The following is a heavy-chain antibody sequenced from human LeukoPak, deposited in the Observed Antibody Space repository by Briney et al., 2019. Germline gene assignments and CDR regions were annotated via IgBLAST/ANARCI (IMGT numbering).Heavy chain of an antibody. D-gene: IGHD5-12*01. CDR2: ISSGAHTI. Sequence: GGSLRLSCAASGFDIKNHEMNWVPQAPGKGLEWISYISSGAHTIHYADSVKGRFTVSRDDAENSLSLQMNILRADDTSVYYCTRSPSNGYDYMDYWGRGTLVTVSS. J-gene: IGHJ4*02. CDR3: TRSPSNGYDYMDY. V-gene: IGHV3-48*03. CDR1: GFDIKNHE.